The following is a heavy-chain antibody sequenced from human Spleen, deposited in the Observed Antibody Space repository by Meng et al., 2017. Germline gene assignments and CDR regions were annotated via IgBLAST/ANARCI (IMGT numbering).Heavy chain of an antibody. Sequence: QVQLVQSGAEVKTPGASVKVSCKASGYTFNSYGISWVRQAPGQGLEWMGWINAYNGDTNYAQKFQGRVTMTTDTSTSTAYMELRSLTSDDTAVYYCARLFTGNWFDPWGQGTLVTVSS. CDR1: GYTFNSYG. J-gene: IGHJ5*02. CDR3: ARLFTGNWFDP. CDR2: INAYNGDT. D-gene: IGHD1-14*01. V-gene: IGHV1-18*01.